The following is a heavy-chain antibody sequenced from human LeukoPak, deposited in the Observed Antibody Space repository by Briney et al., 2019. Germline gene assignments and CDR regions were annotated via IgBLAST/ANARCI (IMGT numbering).Heavy chain of an antibody. CDR3: ARDPRINWNTPRYYHYGMDV. D-gene: IGHD1/OR15-1a*01. Sequence: GGSLRLSCAASGFTFSSYGMHWVRQAPGKGLEWVAVIWYDGSNKYYADSVKGRFTISRDNSKNTLYLQMNSLRAEDTAVYYCARDPRINWNTPRYYHYGMDVWGQGTTVTVSS. CDR2: IWYDGSNK. V-gene: IGHV3-33*01. J-gene: IGHJ6*02. CDR1: GFTFSSYG.